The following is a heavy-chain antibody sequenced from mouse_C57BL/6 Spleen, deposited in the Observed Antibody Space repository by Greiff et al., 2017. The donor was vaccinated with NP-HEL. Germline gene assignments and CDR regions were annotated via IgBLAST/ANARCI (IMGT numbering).Heavy chain of an antibody. Sequence: VQLQQSGPELVKPGASVKISCKASGYTFTDYYINWVKQRPGQGLEWIGWIFPGSGSTYYNEKFKGKATLPVDKSSSTASMLLSSLPSEDTAVYFCARSGGSSSPMDYGGQGTSVTVSS. D-gene: IGHD1-1*01. CDR1: GYTFTDYY. CDR3: ARSGGSSSPMDY. CDR2: IFPGSGST. J-gene: IGHJ4*01. V-gene: IGHV1-75*01.